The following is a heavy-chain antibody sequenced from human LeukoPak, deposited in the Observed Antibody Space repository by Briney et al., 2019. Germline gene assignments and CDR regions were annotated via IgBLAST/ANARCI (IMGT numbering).Heavy chain of an antibody. CDR2: AYSSGNT. CDR1: GGSINSYY. V-gene: IGHV4-4*07. J-gene: IGHJ4*02. Sequence: SETLSLTCTVSGGSINSYYWSWIRQPAGKGLEWIGRAYSSGNTNYNPSLKSRVSMSVDTSKNQFSLKLTSVTAADTAVYYCARGGKATVVTMWGQGILVTVSS. CDR3: ARGGKATVVTM. D-gene: IGHD4-23*01.